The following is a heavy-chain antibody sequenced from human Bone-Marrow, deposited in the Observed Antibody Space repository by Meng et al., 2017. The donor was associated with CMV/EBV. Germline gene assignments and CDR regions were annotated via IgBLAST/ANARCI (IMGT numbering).Heavy chain of an antibody. J-gene: IGHJ5*02. CDR3: ARDRIAARPGLFDP. Sequence: GESLKISCAASGFTFSTYTIHWVRQAPVKGLEWVAFISYDGSNKYYADSVKGRLTISRDNSKNTVHLQMNSLRVEDTAVYYCARDRIAARPGLFDPWGQGTLVTVSS. CDR1: GFTFSTYT. D-gene: IGHD6-6*01. V-gene: IGHV3-30-3*01. CDR2: ISYDGSNK.